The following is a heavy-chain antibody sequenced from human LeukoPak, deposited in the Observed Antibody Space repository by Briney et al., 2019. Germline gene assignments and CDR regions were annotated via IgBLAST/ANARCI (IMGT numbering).Heavy chain of an antibody. Sequence: GSLRLSCAASGFTFSSYAMNWVRQPPGKGLEWIGEINHSGSTNYNPSLKSRVTISVDTSKNQFSLKLSSVTAADTAVYYCASGGDWTAFDYWGQGTLVTVSS. J-gene: IGHJ4*02. CDR2: INHSGST. CDR3: ASGGDWTAFDY. CDR1: GFTFSSYA. V-gene: IGHV4-34*01. D-gene: IGHD3/OR15-3a*01.